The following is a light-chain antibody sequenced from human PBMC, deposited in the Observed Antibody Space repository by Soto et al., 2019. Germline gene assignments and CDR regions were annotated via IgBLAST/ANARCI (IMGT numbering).Light chain of an antibody. J-gene: IGLJ2*01. CDR2: DVS. CDR3: NSYTTSSTLV. CDR1: SSDVGNYNY. Sequence: QSALTQPASVSGSPGQSITISCTGTSSDVGNYNYVSWYQQHPGKAPKLVIYDVSYRPSGVSTRFSGSKSGDTAYLTISGLQSDDEADYYCNSYTTSSTLVFGGGTKIT. V-gene: IGLV2-14*01.